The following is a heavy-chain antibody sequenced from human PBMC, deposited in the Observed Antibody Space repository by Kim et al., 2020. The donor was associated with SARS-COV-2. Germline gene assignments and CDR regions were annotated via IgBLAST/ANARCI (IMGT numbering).Heavy chain of an antibody. CDR1: GFTFGDYA. Sequence: GGSLRLSCAASGFTFGDYAMHWVRQAPGKGLEWVSGISWNSGSIGYADSVKGRFTISRDNAKNSLYLQMNSLRAEDTAFYYCAKDMGLRWQTPSNGMDVWGQGTTVTVSS. CDR2: ISWNSGSI. CDR3: AKDMGLRWQTPSNGMDV. J-gene: IGHJ6*02. D-gene: IGHD4-17*01. V-gene: IGHV3-9*01.